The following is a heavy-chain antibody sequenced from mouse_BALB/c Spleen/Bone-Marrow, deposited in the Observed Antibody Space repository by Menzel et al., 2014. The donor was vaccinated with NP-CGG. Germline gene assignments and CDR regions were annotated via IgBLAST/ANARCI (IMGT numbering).Heavy chain of an antibody. CDR1: GYAFXNYL. CDR3: AREWTARAVDY. Sequence: VKLMESGAELVRPGTSVKVSCKASGYAFXNYLIEWVKQRPGQGLEWIGVINPGSGGANYNEKFKGKATLTADKSSSTAYMQLSSLTSDDSAVYFCAREWTARAVDYWGQGTTLTVSS. D-gene: IGHD3-2*01. CDR2: INPGSGGA. V-gene: IGHV1-54*01. J-gene: IGHJ2*01.